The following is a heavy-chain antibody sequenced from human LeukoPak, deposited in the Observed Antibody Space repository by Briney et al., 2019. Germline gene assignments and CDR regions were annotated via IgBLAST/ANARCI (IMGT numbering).Heavy chain of an antibody. CDR3: ARELMVRVQPNPYYYYYMDV. V-gene: IGHV1-69*06. CDR2: IIPIFGTA. CDR1: GGTFSSYA. Sequence: SVKVSCKASGGTFSSYAISWVRQAPGQGLEWMGGIIPIFGTANYAQKFQGRVTITADKSTSTAYMELSSLRSEDTAVYYCARELMVRVQPNPYYYYYMDVWGKGTTVTVSS. J-gene: IGHJ6*03. D-gene: IGHD3-10*01.